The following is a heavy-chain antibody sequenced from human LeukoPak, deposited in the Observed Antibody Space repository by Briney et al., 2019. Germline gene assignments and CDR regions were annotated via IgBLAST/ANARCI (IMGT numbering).Heavy chain of an antibody. D-gene: IGHD3-3*01. CDR2: IYHSGNT. J-gene: IGHJ4*02. CDR1: GYSISSGYY. V-gene: IGHV4-38-2*02. CDR3: ARGRFLEWLSYYFDY. Sequence: SETLSLTCTVSGYSISSGYYWGWIRQPPGKGLEWIGSIYHSGNTYYNPSLKSRVTISVDTSKNQFSLKLSSVTAADTAVYYCARGRFLEWLSYYFDYWGQGTLVTVSS.